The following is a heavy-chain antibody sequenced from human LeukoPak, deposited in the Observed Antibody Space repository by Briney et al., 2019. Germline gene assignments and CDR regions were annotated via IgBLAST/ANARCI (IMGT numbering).Heavy chain of an antibody. CDR3: ARQGLLWSEDV. J-gene: IGHJ6*04. Sequence: SETLSLTCTVSGGSISGYYWSWIRQPPGKGLEWIGYIYYSGSTNYNPSLKSRVTISVDTSKNQFSLKLSSVTAADTAVYYCARQGLLWSEDVWGKGTTVTVSS. CDR1: GGSISGYY. D-gene: IGHD3-10*01. CDR2: IYYSGST. V-gene: IGHV4-59*08.